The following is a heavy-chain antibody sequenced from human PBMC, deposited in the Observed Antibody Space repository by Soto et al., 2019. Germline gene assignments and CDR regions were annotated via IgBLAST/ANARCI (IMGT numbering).Heavy chain of an antibody. V-gene: IGHV1-69*04. CDR3: ARDPLWLVRGYYYGMDV. Sequence: AVKVSCKASGGTFSSYTISWVRQAPGQGLEWMGRIIPILGIANYAQKFQGRVTITADKSTSTAYMELSSLRSEDTAVYYCARDPLWLVRGYYYGMDVWGQGTTVTVSS. D-gene: IGHD6-19*01. CDR1: GGTFSSYT. CDR2: IIPILGIA. J-gene: IGHJ6*02.